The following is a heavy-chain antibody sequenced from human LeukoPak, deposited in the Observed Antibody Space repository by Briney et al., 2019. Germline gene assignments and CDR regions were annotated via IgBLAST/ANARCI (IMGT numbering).Heavy chain of an antibody. Sequence: ASATVSFKASGGTFSSYAISWVRQAPGQGLEWMGGIIPIFGTANYAQKFQGRVTITADESTSTAYMELSSLRSEDTAVYYCAMTRGLSWYYYGMDVWGQGTTVTVSS. J-gene: IGHJ6*02. CDR1: GGTFSSYA. D-gene: IGHD3-10*01. V-gene: IGHV1-69*13. CDR3: AMTRGLSWYYYGMDV. CDR2: IIPIFGTA.